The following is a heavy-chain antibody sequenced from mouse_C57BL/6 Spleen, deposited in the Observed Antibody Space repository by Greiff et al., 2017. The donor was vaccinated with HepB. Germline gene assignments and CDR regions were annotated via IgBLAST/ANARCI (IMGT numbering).Heavy chain of an antibody. CDR1: GFSLSAFGMG. CDR2: IWWDDDK. V-gene: IGHV8-8*01. J-gene: IGHJ2*01. D-gene: IGHD1-1*01. Sequence: QVQLKESGPGILQPSQTLSLTCSFSGFSLSAFGMGVGWIRQPSGKGLEWLAHIWWDDDKYYNPALKSRLTISKDTSKNQVFLKIANVDTADTATYYCARASPYYYGSSYDYFDYWGQGTTLTVSS. CDR3: ARASPYYYGSSYDYFDY.